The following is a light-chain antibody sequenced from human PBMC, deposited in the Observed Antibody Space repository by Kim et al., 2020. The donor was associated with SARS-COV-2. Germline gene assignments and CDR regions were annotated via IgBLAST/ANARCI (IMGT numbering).Light chain of an antibody. CDR2: DAS. V-gene: IGKV3-11*01. CDR1: QSVSRY. CDR3: QQRSNWPLT. Sequence: FAPSERATLSCIASQSVSRYFAWSPHTPGQAPRLLISDASHGATVIPTRFSGSGSGTDFTLTISRLEPEDFAVFYCQQRSNWPLTFCGGTKVDI. J-gene: IGKJ4*01.